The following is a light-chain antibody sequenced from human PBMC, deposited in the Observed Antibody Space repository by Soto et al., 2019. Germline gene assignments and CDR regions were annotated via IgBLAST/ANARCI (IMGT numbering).Light chain of an antibody. CDR2: GAP. CDR1: QGVSSN. J-gene: IGKJ5*01. V-gene: IGKV3-15*01. Sequence: EIVMTQSPATLSVSPGERATLSCRASQGVSSNLAWYQQKPGQAPRLLIYGAPTRATGIPARFSGSGSGTEFTLTISSLQSEDFAVYSCQQYNNWPPITFGQGTRLEIK. CDR3: QQYNNWPPIT.